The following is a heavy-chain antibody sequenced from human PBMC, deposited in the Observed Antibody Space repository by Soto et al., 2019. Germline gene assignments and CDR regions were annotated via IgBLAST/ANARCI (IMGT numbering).Heavy chain of an antibody. J-gene: IGHJ3*02. Sequence: GGSLRLSCAASGFTFSSYAMSWVRQAPGKGLEWVSAISGSGGSTYYADSVKGRFTISRDNSKNTLYLQMNSLRAEDTAVYYCARGDYYDTNGPFSDAFDIWGQGTMVTVSS. D-gene: IGHD3-22*01. CDR1: GFTFSSYA. CDR3: ARGDYYDTNGPFSDAFDI. V-gene: IGHV3-23*01. CDR2: ISGSGGST.